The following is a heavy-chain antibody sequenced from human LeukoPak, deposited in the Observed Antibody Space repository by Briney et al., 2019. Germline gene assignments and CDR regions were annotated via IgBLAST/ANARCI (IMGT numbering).Heavy chain of an antibody. V-gene: IGHV4-38-2*01. CDR2: IYHSGST. CDR1: GYSISSGYY. D-gene: IGHD2-2*01. CDR3: ASLGRSSNSSNWFDP. Sequence: SETLSLTCAVSGYSISSGYYWGWIRQPPGKWVEWIGSIYHSGSTYYNPSLKSRVTISVDTSKNQFSLKLSSVTAADTAVYYCASLGRSSNSSNWFDPWGQGTLVTVSS. J-gene: IGHJ5*02.